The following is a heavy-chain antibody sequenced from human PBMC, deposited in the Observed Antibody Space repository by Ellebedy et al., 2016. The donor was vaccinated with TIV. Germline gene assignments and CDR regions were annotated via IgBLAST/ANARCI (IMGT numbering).Heavy chain of an antibody. V-gene: IGHV3-7*01. CDR3: ATFRSTSLDH. CDR2: IKEDGSEK. J-gene: IGHJ4*02. D-gene: IGHD2-2*01. Sequence: GESLKISCEASGFTFTSYWMTWVRQAPGKGLEWVANIKEDGSEKYYVDSVKGRFTISRDNAKYSLYLQMNSLRAEDTAVYYCATFRSTSLDHWGQGTLVTVSS. CDR1: GFTFTSYW.